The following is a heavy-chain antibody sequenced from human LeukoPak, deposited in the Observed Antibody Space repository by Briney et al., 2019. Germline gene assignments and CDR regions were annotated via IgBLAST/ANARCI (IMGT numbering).Heavy chain of an antibody. J-gene: IGHJ4*02. CDR3: AIDYGSGSYFDY. V-gene: IGHV3-23*01. D-gene: IGHD3-10*01. Sequence: GGSLRLTCAASGFTFSSYAINWVRQAPGKGLEWVSAISGSGGSTDYADSVKGRFTISRDNSKNSLYLQMNSLRAEDTALYYCAIDYGSGSYFDYWGQGTLVTVSS. CDR2: ISGSGGST. CDR1: GFTFSSYA.